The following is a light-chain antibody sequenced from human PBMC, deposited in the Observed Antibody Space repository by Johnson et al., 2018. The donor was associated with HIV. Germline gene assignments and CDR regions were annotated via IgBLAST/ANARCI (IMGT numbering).Light chain of an antibody. J-gene: IGLJ1*01. Sequence: QSVLTQPPSVSAAPGQKVTISCSGSSSNIGNNYVSWYQQFPGTAPKLLIYENNKRPSGIPDRFSGSKSGTSATLGITGLQTGDEADYYCGTWDISLNVFGTGTKVTIL. CDR3: GTWDISLNV. CDR1: SSNIGNNY. CDR2: ENN. V-gene: IGLV1-51*02.